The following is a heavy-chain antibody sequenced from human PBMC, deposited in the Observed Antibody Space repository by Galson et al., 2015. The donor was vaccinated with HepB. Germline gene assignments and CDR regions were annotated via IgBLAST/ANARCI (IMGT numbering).Heavy chain of an antibody. Sequence: SVKVSCKASGYKFTSYYMHWVRQAPGQGLEWMGIINPSGGSTDYAQKFRGRLTMTRDTSTSTVFMELSSLRSEDTAVYHCARGVLLGDGPDYWGQGTLVTVSS. V-gene: IGHV1-46*01. D-gene: IGHD3-10*01. CDR2: INPSGGST. J-gene: IGHJ4*02. CDR3: ARGVLLGDGPDY. CDR1: GYKFTSYY.